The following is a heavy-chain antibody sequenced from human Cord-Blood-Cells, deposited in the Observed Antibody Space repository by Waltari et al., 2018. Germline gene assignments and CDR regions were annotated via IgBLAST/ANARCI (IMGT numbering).Heavy chain of an antibody. D-gene: IGHD3-3*01. J-gene: IGHJ3*02. CDR1: GYTLTSHG. CDR3: ARDDNDFWSGYYAFDI. V-gene: IGHV1-18*01. CDR2: ISAYNGNT. Sequence: QVQLVQSGAEVKKPGASVKVSCQASGYTLTSHGISWVRQSPGQGLEWMGWISAYNGNTNYAQKLQGRVTMTTDTPTSTAYMELRSLRSDDTAVYYCARDDNDFWSGYYAFDIWGEGTMVTVSS.